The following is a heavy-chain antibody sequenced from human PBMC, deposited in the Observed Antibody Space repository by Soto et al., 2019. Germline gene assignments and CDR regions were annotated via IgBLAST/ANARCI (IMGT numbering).Heavy chain of an antibody. CDR3: ARDRLTGCYYPEGAFDI. Sequence: QVQLVQSGAEVKKPGSSVKVSCKASGGTFSSYAISWVRQAPGQGLEWMGGILTIFGTANYAQKFQGRVTIPADESTSTAYMELSSLRSEDTAVYYCARDRLTGCYYPEGAFDIWGQGTMVTVSS. CDR2: ILTIFGTA. CDR1: GGTFSSYA. D-gene: IGHD3-22*01. V-gene: IGHV1-69*01. J-gene: IGHJ3*02.